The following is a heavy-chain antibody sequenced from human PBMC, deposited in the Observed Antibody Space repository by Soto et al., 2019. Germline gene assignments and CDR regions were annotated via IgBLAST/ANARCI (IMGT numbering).Heavy chain of an antibody. V-gene: IGHV3-43*01. Sequence: GGSLRLSCGASGFTFDDFFMYWVRQAPGQGLGWVSFISWDGDSRYYADSVKGRFTISRDNTKNSLYLEMNSLRSEDTDLYYCEKAIIVGATFGIDSWGQGTLVTVSS. CDR1: GFTFDDFF. J-gene: IGHJ4*02. CDR2: ISWDGDSR. D-gene: IGHD1-26*01. CDR3: EKAIIVGATFGIDS.